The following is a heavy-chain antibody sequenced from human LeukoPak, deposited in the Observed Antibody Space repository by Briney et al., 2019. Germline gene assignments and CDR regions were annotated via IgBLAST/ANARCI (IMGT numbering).Heavy chain of an antibody. J-gene: IGHJ4*02. Sequence: PSETLSLTCTVSGYSISSGYYWAWIRQPPGRGLEWIGSIYFTGNTYYNSSLQSRVIISVDTSNNQLSLQLDSVTAADTAVYYCARDGLDYGDYGGGYWGQGTLVTVSS. CDR3: ARDGLDYGDYGGGY. CDR2: IYFTGNT. V-gene: IGHV4-38-2*02. CDR1: GYSISSGYY. D-gene: IGHD4-17*01.